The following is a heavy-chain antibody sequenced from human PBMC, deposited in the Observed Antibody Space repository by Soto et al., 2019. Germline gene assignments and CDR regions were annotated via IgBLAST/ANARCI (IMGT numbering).Heavy chain of an antibody. D-gene: IGHD2-2*01. CDR2: IIPIFGTA. Sequence: QVQLVQSGAEVKKPGSSVKVSCKASGGTFSSYAISWVRQAPGQGLEWMGGIIPIFGTANYAQKFQGRVTMTADESTSTAYMELSSLRSEDTAVYYCARYNCSSTSCYFDWFDPWGQGTLVTVSS. J-gene: IGHJ5*02. CDR1: GGTFSSYA. CDR3: ARYNCSSTSCYFDWFDP. V-gene: IGHV1-69*01.